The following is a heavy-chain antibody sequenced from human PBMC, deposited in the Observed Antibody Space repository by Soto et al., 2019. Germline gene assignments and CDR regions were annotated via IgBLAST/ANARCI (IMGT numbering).Heavy chain of an antibody. V-gene: IGHV4-34*01. J-gene: IGHJ6*02. D-gene: IGHD3-22*01. CDR2: INHSGST. CDR3: ARESGRGETNYYDSSGYLISPRSRYGMDV. CDR1: GGSFSGYY. Sequence: LSLTCAVYGGSFSGYYWSWIRQPPGKGLEWIGEINHSGSTNYNPSLKSRVTISVDTSKNQFSLKLSSVTAADTAVYYCARESGRGETNYYDSSGYLISPRSRYGMDVWGQGTTVTVSS.